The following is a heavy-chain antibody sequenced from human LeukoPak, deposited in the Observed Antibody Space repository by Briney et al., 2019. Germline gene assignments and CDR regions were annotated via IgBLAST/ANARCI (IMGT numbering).Heavy chain of an antibody. V-gene: IGHV1-8*01. CDR2: MNPNSGNT. CDR3: ARGSPLAAAGTRYFQH. J-gene: IGHJ1*01. D-gene: IGHD6-13*01. Sequence: ASVKVSCKASGYTFTSYDINWVRQATGQGLEWMGWMNPNSGNTGYAQKFQGRVTMTRSTFISTAYMELSSLRSEDTAVYYCARGSPLAAAGTRYFQHWGQGTLSPSPQ. CDR1: GYTFTSYD.